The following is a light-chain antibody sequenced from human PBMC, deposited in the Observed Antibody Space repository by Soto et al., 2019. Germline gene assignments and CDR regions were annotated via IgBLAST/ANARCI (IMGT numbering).Light chain of an antibody. V-gene: IGKV3-20*01. CDR2: DAS. CDR1: QSLTRN. Sequence: EIVMTQSPATLSVSPGERVTLSCRASQSLTRNLAWYQHKPGQSPRLLIYDASNRATGIPARFSGSGSGTDFTLTISRLEPEDFAVYYCQQYGSSGTFGQGTKVDIK. J-gene: IGKJ1*01. CDR3: QQYGSSGT.